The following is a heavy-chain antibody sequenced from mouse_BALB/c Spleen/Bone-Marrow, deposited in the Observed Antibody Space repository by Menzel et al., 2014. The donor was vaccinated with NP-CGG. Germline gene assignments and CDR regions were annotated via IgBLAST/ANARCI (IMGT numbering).Heavy chain of an antibody. CDR1: GYAFTNYL. J-gene: IGHJ2*01. Sequence: VQLVESGAKLVRPGTSVKVSRKASGYAFTNYLIEWFKQRPGQGLEWIGVINPGSGGTNFNKKFRGKATLSADKSSSPSFLLFNSMTSDAAAFYFCAREGYYCLDYWGQGTTLTVSS. CDR2: INPGSGGT. CDR3: AREGYYCLDY. V-gene: IGHV1-54*03. D-gene: IGHD2-1*01.